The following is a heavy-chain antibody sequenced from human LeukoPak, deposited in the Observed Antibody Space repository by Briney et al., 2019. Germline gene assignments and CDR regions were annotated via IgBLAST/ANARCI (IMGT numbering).Heavy chain of an antibody. Sequence: SETLSLTCNVSGFSIINGDYYWGWLRRPPGKGLEWIGSIYHSGSTYYNPSLTSRVTMSVDTSKNQFSVKLISVTAADTATYYCARGTSAPVGPYNWFDPWGQGTLVTVSS. CDR3: ARGTSAPVGPYNWFDP. CDR1: GFSIINGDY. CDR2: IYHSGST. J-gene: IGHJ5*02. D-gene: IGHD6-13*01. V-gene: IGHV4-38-2*02.